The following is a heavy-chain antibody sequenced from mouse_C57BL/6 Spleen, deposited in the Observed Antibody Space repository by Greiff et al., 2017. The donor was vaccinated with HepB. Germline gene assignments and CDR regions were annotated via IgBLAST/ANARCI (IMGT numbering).Heavy chain of an antibody. CDR1: GYTFTSYW. V-gene: IGHV1-74*01. Sequence: QVQLQQPGAELVKPGASVKVSCKASGYTFTSYWMHWVKQRPGQGLEWIGRIHPSDSDTNYNQKFKGKATLTVDKSSSTAYMQLSSLTSEDSAVYYCARCYYGNYPAWFAYWGQGTLVTVSA. CDR3: ARCYYGNYPAWFAY. J-gene: IGHJ3*01. D-gene: IGHD2-1*01. CDR2: IHPSDSDT.